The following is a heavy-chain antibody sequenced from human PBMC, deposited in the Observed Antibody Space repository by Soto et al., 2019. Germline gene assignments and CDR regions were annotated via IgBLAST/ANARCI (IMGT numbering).Heavy chain of an antibody. V-gene: IGHV4-59*01. J-gene: IGHJ4*02. Sequence: LSLTCTVSGGSIGIYYWNWIRQSPGKGLEWIGYVHHSGTTSYNPSLEGRATISLDTSKNQFSLRLSSVTAADTAVYYCARRWSGTDYWGQGTLVTVS. CDR3: ARRWSGTDY. D-gene: IGHD3-10*01. CDR1: GGSIGIYY. CDR2: VHHSGTT.